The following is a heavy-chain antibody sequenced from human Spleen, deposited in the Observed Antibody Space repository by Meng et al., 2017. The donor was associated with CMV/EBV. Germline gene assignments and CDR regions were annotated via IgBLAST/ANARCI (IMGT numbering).Heavy chain of an antibody. D-gene: IGHD2-8*02. V-gene: IGHV3-21*01. CDR1: GFTFSSYS. CDR3: AREETPLTGGAFDI. Sequence: SGFTFSSYSMNWVRQAPGKGLEWVSSISTGSNYIYQADSVKGRFTISRDNAENTLYLQMNSLRAEDTAVYYCAREETPLTGGAFDIWGQGTMVTVSS. J-gene: IGHJ3*02. CDR2: ISTGSNYI.